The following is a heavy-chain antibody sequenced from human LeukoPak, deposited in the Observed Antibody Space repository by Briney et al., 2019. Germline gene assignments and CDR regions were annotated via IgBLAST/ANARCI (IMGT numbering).Heavy chain of an antibody. CDR2: INRGGNT. V-gene: IGHV4-34*01. Sequence: PSEILSLTCVVYGGSLSGYYWTWIRQPPGKGLEWIGEINRGGNTNYNPSLKSRVTISRDTSKNQFSLKLTSVTAADTAVYFCARETTVTSYAFDIWGQGTMVTVSS. CDR1: GGSLSGYY. J-gene: IGHJ3*02. D-gene: IGHD4-11*01. CDR3: ARETTVTSYAFDI.